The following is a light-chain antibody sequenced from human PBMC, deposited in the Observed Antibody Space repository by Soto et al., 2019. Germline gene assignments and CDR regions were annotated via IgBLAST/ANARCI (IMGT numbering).Light chain of an antibody. V-gene: IGKV3-20*01. J-gene: IGKJ3*01. CDR3: QQYGSSPFT. Sequence: EIVLTQSPGTLSLSPGERATLSCRASQSVSSSFLAWYQQKPGQAPRLLIYAASSRAAGLPDRFSGSGSGTDFTLTISRLEPEDFAVYYCQQYGSSPFTFGHGTKVDIK. CDR2: AAS. CDR1: QSVSSSF.